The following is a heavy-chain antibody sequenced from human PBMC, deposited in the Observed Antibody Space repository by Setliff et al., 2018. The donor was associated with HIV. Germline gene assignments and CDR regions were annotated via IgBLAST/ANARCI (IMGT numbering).Heavy chain of an antibody. D-gene: IGHD2-21*01. V-gene: IGHV4-38-2*01. CDR1: GYSLSSDYY. Sequence: SETLSLTCGVSGYSLSSDYYWGWIRQPPGKGLEWIASIYHSGTTKYNPSLKSRVTISVDTSKNQFSLELSSVTAADTAVYYCARGVARQVVIDRWFDPWGQGTPVTVSS. J-gene: IGHJ5*02. CDR3: ARGVARQVVIDRWFDP. CDR2: IYHSGTT.